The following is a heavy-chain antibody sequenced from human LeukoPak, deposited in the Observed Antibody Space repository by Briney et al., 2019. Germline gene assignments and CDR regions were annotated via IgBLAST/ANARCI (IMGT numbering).Heavy chain of an antibody. D-gene: IGHD2-2*02. Sequence: GGSLRLSCAASGFTFSSSWMHWVRQAPGKGLVWVSRINTDGGTTTYADSVKGRFTISRDNAKNTLYLQMNSLKAEDTAIYYCAKVRYCSAASCYTYFDAWGQGTLVTVSS. CDR3: AKVRYCSAASCYTYFDA. V-gene: IGHV3-74*01. CDR2: INTDGGTT. CDR1: GFTFSSSW. J-gene: IGHJ4*02.